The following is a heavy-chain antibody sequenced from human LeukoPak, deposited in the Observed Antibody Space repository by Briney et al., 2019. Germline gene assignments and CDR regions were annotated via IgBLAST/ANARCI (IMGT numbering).Heavy chain of an antibody. CDR1: GFTFSSYA. Sequence: GGSLRLSCAASGFTFSSYAIHWVRQAPGKGLEVVGHFKSKTDGWTTDYAAPVKGRFTMSRDDSRNTLDLQMNNLKTEDTAIYYCARQQLVLDFWGQGTLVTVSS. CDR2: FKSKTDGWTT. J-gene: IGHJ4*02. CDR3: ARQQLVLDF. V-gene: IGHV3-15*01. D-gene: IGHD6-13*01.